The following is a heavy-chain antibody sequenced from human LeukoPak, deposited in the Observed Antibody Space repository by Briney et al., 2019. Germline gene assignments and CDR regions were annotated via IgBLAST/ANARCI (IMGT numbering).Heavy chain of an antibody. D-gene: IGHD6-6*01. J-gene: IGHJ4*02. CDR2: INPKSGGT. CDR3: ARYSSSSPFDY. CDR1: GYTFTGYY. V-gene: IGHV1-2*02. Sequence: ASVKVSCKASGYTFTGYYMHWVRQAPGQGLEWMGWINPKSGGTNYAQKFQGRVTMTRDTSISTAYLEPSGLRSDDTAVYYCARYSSSSPFDYWGQGTLVTVSS.